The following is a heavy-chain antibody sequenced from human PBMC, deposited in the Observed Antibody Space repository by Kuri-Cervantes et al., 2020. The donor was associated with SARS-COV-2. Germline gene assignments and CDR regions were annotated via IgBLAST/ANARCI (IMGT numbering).Heavy chain of an antibody. D-gene: IGHD3-10*01. CDR2: IYHSGSA. CDR1: GYSISSGYY. Sequence: SQTLSLTCAVSGYSISSGYYWGWIRQPPGKGLEWIGSIYHSGSAYYNPSLKCRVAISVDTSKNQFSLKLTSVTAADTAVYYYARDDRITMIRDWGQGTLVTVSS. J-gene: IGHJ1*01. CDR3: ARDDRITMIRD. V-gene: IGHV4-38-2*01.